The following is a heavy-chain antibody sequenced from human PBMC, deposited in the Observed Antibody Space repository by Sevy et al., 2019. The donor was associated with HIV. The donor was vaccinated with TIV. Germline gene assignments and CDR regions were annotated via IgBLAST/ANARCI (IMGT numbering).Heavy chain of an antibody. J-gene: IGHJ1*01. Sequence: GGSLRLSCTVSGFIFSNFAMHWVRQAPGKGLEWVAVTSYDGSHKYYADSVKGRFTVSRDNSRNILSLEMSSLRRDHTAVYYCARGENNDEFFQYWGQGTLVTVSS. CDR1: GFIFSNFA. CDR3: ARGENNDEFFQY. V-gene: IGHV3-30*04. CDR2: TSYDGSHK. D-gene: IGHD1-26*01.